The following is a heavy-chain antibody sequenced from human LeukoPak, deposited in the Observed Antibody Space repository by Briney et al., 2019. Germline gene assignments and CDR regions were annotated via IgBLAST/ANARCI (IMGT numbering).Heavy chain of an antibody. Sequence: SVKVSCKASGYTFTSYYMHWVRQAPGQGLEWMGGIIPIFGTANYAQKFQGRVTITADKSTSTAYMELSSLRSEDTAVYYCARSPLGYYKTYYYYYMDVWGKGTTVTVSS. J-gene: IGHJ6*03. CDR2: IIPIFGTA. V-gene: IGHV1-69*06. CDR1: GYTFTSYY. D-gene: IGHD3-9*01. CDR3: ARSPLGYYKTYYYYYMDV.